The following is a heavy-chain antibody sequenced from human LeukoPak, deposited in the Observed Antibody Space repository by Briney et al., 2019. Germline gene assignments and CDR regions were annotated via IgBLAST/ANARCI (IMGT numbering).Heavy chain of an antibody. V-gene: IGHV3-30*02. CDR2: IQYHGRDK. CDR3: AREGGRTVAGTFDN. D-gene: IGHD6-19*01. J-gene: IGHJ4*02. CDR1: GFTFRSSG. Sequence: PGGSLRLSCAASGFTFRSSGMHWVRQAPGKGLDWVAFIQYHGRDKYYADSVKGRFTISRDNSKNTLYMEVNSLRAEDTAVYYCAREGGRTVAGTFDNWGQGTLVTVSS.